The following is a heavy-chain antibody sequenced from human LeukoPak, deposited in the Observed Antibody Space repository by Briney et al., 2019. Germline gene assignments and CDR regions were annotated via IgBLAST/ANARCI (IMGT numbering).Heavy chain of an antibody. CDR3: ARTYYDILTGSPEGWFDP. Sequence: PSETLSLTCTVSGGSISSSSYYWGWIRQPPGKGLEWIASIYYGGNTYYNPSLKSRVTIYVDTSKNQFSLKLSSVTAADTAVYYCARTYYDILTGSPEGWFDPWGQGTPVTVSS. CDR2: IYYGGNT. J-gene: IGHJ5*02. CDR1: GGSISSSSYY. D-gene: IGHD3-9*01. V-gene: IGHV4-39*01.